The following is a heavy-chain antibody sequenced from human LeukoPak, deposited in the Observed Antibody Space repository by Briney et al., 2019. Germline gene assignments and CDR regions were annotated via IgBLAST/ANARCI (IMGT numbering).Heavy chain of an antibody. D-gene: IGHD5-12*01. J-gene: IGHJ4*02. CDR3: VKGVGYTGYANFDY. Sequence: PGGSLRLSCAASGFTFSSYGMSWVRQAQGKGLEWVSGISGSGGSTYYADSVKGRFTVSRDNSKNTLYSRMNSLRAEDTATYYCVKGVGYTGYANFDYWGQGTLVTVSS. CDR1: GFTFSSYG. V-gene: IGHV3-23*01. CDR2: ISGSGGST.